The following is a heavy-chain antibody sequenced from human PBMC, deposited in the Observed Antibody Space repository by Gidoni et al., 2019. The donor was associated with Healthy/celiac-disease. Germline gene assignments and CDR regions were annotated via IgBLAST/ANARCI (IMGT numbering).Heavy chain of an antibody. Sequence: QVQLVQSGAEVKKPGASVKVSCKVSGYTPTELSMHWVRQAPGKGLEWMGGFDPEDGETIYAQKFQGRVTMTADTSTDTAYMELSSLRSEDTAVYYCATALNSYGYVFDPWGQGTLVTVSS. J-gene: IGHJ5*02. CDR3: ATALNSYGYVFDP. CDR1: GYTPTELS. V-gene: IGHV1-24*01. D-gene: IGHD5-18*01. CDR2: FDPEDGET.